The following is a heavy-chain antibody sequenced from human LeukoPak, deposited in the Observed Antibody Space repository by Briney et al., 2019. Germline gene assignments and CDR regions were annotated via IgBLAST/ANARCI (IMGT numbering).Heavy chain of an antibody. Sequence: PSETLSPTCTVSRGSFSSYYWSWIRQPAGKGLEWIGRIYTTGSTNYNPSLKSRLTMSVDTSKSQFSLRLTSVTAADTAVYYCASSYYGSGSRYNDYWGQGTLVTVSS. D-gene: IGHD3-10*01. CDR2: IYTTGST. CDR3: ASSYYGSGSRYNDY. CDR1: RGSFSSYY. J-gene: IGHJ4*02. V-gene: IGHV4-4*07.